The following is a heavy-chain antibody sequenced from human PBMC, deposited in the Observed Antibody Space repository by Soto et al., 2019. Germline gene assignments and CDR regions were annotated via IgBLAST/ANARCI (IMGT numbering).Heavy chain of an antibody. V-gene: IGHV3-21*01. CDR1: GFTFSSYS. J-gene: IGHJ6*02. D-gene: IGHD6-6*01. CDR2: ISSSSSYI. CDR3: ARDNRAVARQRYYYYGMDV. Sequence: EVQLVESGGGLVKPGGSLRLSCAASGFTFSSYSMNWVRQARGKGLEWVSSISSSSSYIYYADSVKGRFTISRDNAKNSLYLQMNSLRAEDTAVYYCARDNRAVARQRYYYYGMDVWGQGTTVTVSS.